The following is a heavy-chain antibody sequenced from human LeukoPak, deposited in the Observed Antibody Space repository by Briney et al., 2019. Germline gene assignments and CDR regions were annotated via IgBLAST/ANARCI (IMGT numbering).Heavy chain of an antibody. CDR3: ARSGGSGWDEGFDY. CDR2: IYLSDSDA. J-gene: IGHJ4*02. CDR1: GYSSTSYW. D-gene: IGHD6-19*01. V-gene: IGHV5-51*01. Sequence: GESLKISCKGSGYSSTSYWIAWVRQMPGKGLEWMGIIYLSDSDARYSPSFQGQVTMSADKSISTAYLQWSNLKASDTAIYYCARSGGSGWDEGFDYWGQGTLVTVPS.